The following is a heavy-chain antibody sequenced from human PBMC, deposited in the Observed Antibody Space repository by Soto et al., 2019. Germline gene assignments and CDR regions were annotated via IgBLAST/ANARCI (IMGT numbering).Heavy chain of an antibody. Sequence: RGESLKISCKGSGYSFTSYWIGWVRQMPGKGLEWMGIIYPGDSETRYSPSFEGQVTISVDKSTSTAYLQWSSPKASDTAMYYCARLGTMAEPDGWGQGTLVTVSS. D-gene: IGHD1-7*01. V-gene: IGHV5-51*01. CDR1: GYSFTSYW. CDR2: IYPGDSET. CDR3: ARLGTMAEPDG. J-gene: IGHJ4*02.